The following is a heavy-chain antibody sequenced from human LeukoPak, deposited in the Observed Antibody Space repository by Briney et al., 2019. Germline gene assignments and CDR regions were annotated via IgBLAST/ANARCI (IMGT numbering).Heavy chain of an antibody. D-gene: IGHD2-21*02. Sequence: ASVKVSCKAPGYTFTGYFMHWVRQAPGQGLEWVGKINPSGGTTTYAQKFQGRVTMARDTSTSTVYMELSSLISEDTAVYYCARGGPYCGGDCYYFDFWGQGTLVTVSS. V-gene: IGHV1-46*01. J-gene: IGHJ4*02. CDR3: ARGGPYCGGDCYYFDF. CDR1: GYTFTGYF. CDR2: INPSGGTT.